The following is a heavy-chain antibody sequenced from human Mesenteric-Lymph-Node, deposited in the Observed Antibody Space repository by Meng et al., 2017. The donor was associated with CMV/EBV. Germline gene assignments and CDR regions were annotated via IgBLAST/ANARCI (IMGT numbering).Heavy chain of an antibody. J-gene: IGHJ4*02. V-gene: IGHV3-48*03. CDR3: ARGRGSFDY. D-gene: IGHD5-12*01. CDR2: ISSSSSTI. Sequence: GESLKISCAASGFTFSTYEMKWVRQAPGKGLEWVSYISSSSSTIYYADSVKGRFTISRDNAKNSLYLQMNSLRAEDTAVYYCARGRGSFDYWGQGTLVTVSS. CDR1: GFTFSTYE.